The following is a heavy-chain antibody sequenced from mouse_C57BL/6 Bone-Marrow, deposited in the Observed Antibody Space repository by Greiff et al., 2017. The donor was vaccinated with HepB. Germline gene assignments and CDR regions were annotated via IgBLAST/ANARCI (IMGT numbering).Heavy chain of an antibody. CDR3: ASDYYGSSYWYFDV. V-gene: IGHV1-72*01. CDR2: IDPNSGGT. J-gene: IGHJ1*03. Sequence: QVQLQQPGAELVKPGASVKLSCKASGYTFTSYWMHWVKQRPGRGLECIGRIDPNSGGTKYNEKFKSKATLTVDKPSSTAYMQLSSLTSEDSAVYYCASDYYGSSYWYFDVWGTGTTVTVSS. D-gene: IGHD1-1*01. CDR1: GYTFTSYW.